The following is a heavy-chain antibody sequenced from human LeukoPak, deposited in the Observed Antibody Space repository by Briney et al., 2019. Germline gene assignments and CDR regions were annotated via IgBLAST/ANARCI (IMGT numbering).Heavy chain of an antibody. Sequence: GGSLRLSCAASGFTFSSYAMSWVRQAPGKGLEWVSAISGSGGSTYYADSVKGRFTISRDNSKNTLYLQMNSLRAEDTAVYYCARARAIGIVGATMLDYWGRGTLVTVSS. CDR3: ARARAIGIVGATMLDY. CDR2: ISGSGGST. D-gene: IGHD1-26*01. V-gene: IGHV3-23*01. J-gene: IGHJ4*02. CDR1: GFTFSSYA.